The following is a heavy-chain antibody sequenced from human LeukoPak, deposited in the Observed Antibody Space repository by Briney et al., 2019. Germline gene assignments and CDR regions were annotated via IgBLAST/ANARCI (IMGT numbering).Heavy chain of an antibody. Sequence: SETLSFTCTVSGGSISSSNCCWGWIRQPPGKGLEVIGSMYYSGSTYYNPSLKSRVTISVDTSKNQFSLKLGSVTAADTAVYYCARHGPPITSEYRPPYGAVDIWGQGTTVIVSS. CDR2: MYYSGST. V-gene: IGHV4-39*01. CDR1: GGSISSSNCC. D-gene: IGHD2/OR15-2a*01. J-gene: IGHJ3*02. CDR3: ARHGPPITSEYRPPYGAVDI.